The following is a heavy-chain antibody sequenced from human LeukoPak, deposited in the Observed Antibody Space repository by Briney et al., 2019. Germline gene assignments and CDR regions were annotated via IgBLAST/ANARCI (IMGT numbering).Heavy chain of an antibody. CDR3: AKGKQWLPVGGYYYGMDV. CDR1: GFTFSSYA. J-gene: IGHJ6*02. Sequence: GGSLGLSCAASGFTFSSYAMSWVRQAPGKGLEWVSAISGSGGSTYYADSVKGRFTISRDNSKNTLYLQMNSLRAEDTAVYYCAKGKQWLPVGGYYYGMDVWGQGTTVTVSS. V-gene: IGHV3-23*01. CDR2: ISGSGGST. D-gene: IGHD6-19*01.